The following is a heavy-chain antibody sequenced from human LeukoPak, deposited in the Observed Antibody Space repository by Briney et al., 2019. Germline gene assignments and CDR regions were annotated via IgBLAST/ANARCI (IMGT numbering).Heavy chain of an antibody. V-gene: IGHV4-34*01. Sequence: SETLSLTCAVYGGSFSGYYWSWIRQPPGKGLEWIGEINHSGSTNYNPSLKSRVTISVDTSKNQFSLKLSSVTAADTAVYYCARRAGTIFGVVGTYYFDYWGQGTLVTVSS. CDR2: INHSGST. J-gene: IGHJ4*02. D-gene: IGHD3-3*01. CDR1: GGSFSGYY. CDR3: ARRAGTIFGVVGTYYFDY.